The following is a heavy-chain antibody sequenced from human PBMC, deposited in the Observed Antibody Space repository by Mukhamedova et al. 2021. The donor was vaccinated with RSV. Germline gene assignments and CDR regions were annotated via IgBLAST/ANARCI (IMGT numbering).Heavy chain of an antibody. D-gene: IGHD2-2*01. CDR3: ARDSMVVVVPAATASGFDP. J-gene: IGHJ5*02. Sequence: VTISVDTSKNQFSLKLSSVTAADTAVYYCARDSMVVVVPAATASGFDPWGQGILVTVSS. V-gene: IGHV4-39*07.